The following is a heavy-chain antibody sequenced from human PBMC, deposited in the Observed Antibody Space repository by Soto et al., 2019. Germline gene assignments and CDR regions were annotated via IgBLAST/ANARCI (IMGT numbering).Heavy chain of an antibody. CDR3: AREFSNSPEAFDS. CDR2: IYHTGST. Sequence: SETLSLTCTVSGGSVNSDNYHWSWIRQPPGRGLDWIGYIYHTGSTNYNPSLNSRVTISVDTSRNQFSLKLNSVTAADTAVYYCAREFSNSPEAFDSWGQGTLVTVSS. D-gene: IGHD6-6*01. CDR1: GGSVNSDNYH. J-gene: IGHJ4*02. V-gene: IGHV4-61*01.